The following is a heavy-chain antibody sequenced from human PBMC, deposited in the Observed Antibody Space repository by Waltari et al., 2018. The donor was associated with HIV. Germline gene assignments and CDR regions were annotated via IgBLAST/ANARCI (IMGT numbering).Heavy chain of an antibody. CDR2: ISSSSSYI. CDR1: GFTFRSYS. CDR3: ARGMTVTTYFDY. V-gene: IGHV3-21*01. D-gene: IGHD4-17*01. Sequence: EVQLVASGGGLVKPGGSLRLSCAASGFTFRSYSMNRVRQAPGKGLEWVSSISSSSSYIYYADSVKGRFTISRDNAKNSLYLQMNSLRAEDTAVYYCARGMTVTTYFDYWGQGTLVTVSS. J-gene: IGHJ4*02.